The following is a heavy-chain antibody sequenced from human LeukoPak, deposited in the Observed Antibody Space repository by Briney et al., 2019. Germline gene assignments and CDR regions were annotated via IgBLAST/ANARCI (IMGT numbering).Heavy chain of an antibody. V-gene: IGHV3-11*01. D-gene: IGHD6-19*01. CDR1: GFTFSDYY. Sequence: GGSLRLSCAASGFTFSDYYMSWIRQAPGKGLQWISFISSGGSTTNYADSVKGRFTISRDDAKNSLYLQMNSLRAEDTAVYYCARVRSNGWYFDYWGQGTLVTVSS. CDR2: ISSGGSTT. J-gene: IGHJ4*02. CDR3: ARVRSNGWYFDY.